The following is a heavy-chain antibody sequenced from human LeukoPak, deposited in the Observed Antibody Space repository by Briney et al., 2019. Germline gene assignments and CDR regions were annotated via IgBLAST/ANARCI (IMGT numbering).Heavy chain of an antibody. CDR3: ARDYYGSGSYFFPFDY. CDR1: GGTFSSYA. CDR2: IIPILGIA. V-gene: IGHV1-69*04. J-gene: IGHJ4*02. D-gene: IGHD3-10*01. Sequence: SVKVSCKASGGTFSSYAISWVRQAPGQGLEWMGRIIPILGIANYAQKFQGRVTITADKSTSTAYTELSSLRSEDTAVYYCARDYYGSGSYFFPFDYWGQGTLVTVSS.